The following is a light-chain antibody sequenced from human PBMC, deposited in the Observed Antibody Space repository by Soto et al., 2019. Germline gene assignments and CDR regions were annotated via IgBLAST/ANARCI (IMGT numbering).Light chain of an antibody. CDR2: EVH. CDR1: SGDIGEYDY. Sequence: QSALTQPASVSGSPGQSITISCTGTSGDIGEYDYVSWFQQHAGKAPKLLIYEVHDRPSGVSNRFSGSKSGNTASLTISGLRAEDEADYFCSSYTPTSSYVFGTGTKVTVL. CDR3: SSYTPTSSYV. J-gene: IGLJ1*01. V-gene: IGLV2-14*01.